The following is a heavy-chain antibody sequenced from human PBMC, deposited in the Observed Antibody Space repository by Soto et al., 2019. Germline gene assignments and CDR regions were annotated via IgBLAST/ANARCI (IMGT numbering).Heavy chain of an antibody. CDR2: IIPIFGTA. J-gene: IGHJ4*02. CDR3: ARDSELYTGYSSSWDY. D-gene: IGHD6-13*01. V-gene: IGHV1-69*13. CDR1: GGTFSSYA. Sequence: SVKVSCKASGGTFSSYAISWVRQAPGQGLEWMGGIIPIFGTANYAQKFQGRVTITADESTSTAYMELSSLRSEDTAVYYCARDSELYTGYSSSWDYWGQGTLVTVSS.